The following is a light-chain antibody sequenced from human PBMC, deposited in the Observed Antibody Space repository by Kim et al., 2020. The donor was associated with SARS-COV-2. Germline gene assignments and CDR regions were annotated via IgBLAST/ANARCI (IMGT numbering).Light chain of an antibody. CDR1: SGHSSYA. V-gene: IGLV4-69*01. J-gene: IGLJ3*02. CDR2: VDNDGSH. Sequence: QLVLTQSPSASASLGASVKLTCTLSSGHSSYAIAWHQQQPEKGPRYLMKVDNDGSHFKGGGIPDRFSGSSSGAERYLTISSLQSEDEADYYCQTWGTGIRVFGGGTQLTVL. CDR3: QTWGTGIRV.